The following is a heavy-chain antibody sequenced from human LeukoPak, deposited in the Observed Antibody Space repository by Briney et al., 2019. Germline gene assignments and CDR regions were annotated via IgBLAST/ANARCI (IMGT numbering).Heavy chain of an antibody. V-gene: IGHV5-51*01. CDR3: ARHEYSSGWTADY. CDR2: IYPGDSDT. CDR1: GYSFTSYW. D-gene: IGHD6-19*01. J-gene: IGHJ4*02. Sequence: HGESLKISCKGSGYSFTSYWIGWVRQMPGKGLEWMGIIYPGDSDTRYSPSFQGQVTISADKSISTAYLQWSSLKASDTAMHYCARHEYSSGWTADYWGQGTLVTVSS.